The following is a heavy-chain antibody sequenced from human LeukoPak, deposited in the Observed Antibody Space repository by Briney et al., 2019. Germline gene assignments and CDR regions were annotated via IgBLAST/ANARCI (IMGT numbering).Heavy chain of an antibody. D-gene: IGHD4-11*01. CDR2: IRYDGSNK. V-gene: IGHV3-30*02. CDR1: GFTFSSYG. CDR3: AKPDYSNPRNNLGY. Sequence: GGSLRLSCAASGFTFSSYGMHWVRQAPGKGLEWVAFIRYDGSNKYYADSVKGRFTISRDNSKNTLYLQMNSLRAEDTAVYYCAKPDYSNPRNNLGYWGQGTLVTVSS. J-gene: IGHJ4*02.